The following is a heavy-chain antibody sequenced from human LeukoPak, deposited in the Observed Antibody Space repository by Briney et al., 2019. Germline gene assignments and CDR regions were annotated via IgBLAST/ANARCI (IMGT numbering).Heavy chain of an antibody. D-gene: IGHD4-17*01. CDR3: ARQGDYGDYLDY. CDR2: IYYSGST. V-gene: IGHV4-39*01. J-gene: IGHJ4*02. Sequence: SETLSLTCTVSGGSISSSSYYWGWLRQPPGKGLEWIGSIYYSGSTYYNPSLKSRVTISVDTSKNQFSLKLSSVTAADTAVYYCARQGDYGDYLDYWGQGTLVTVSS. CDR1: GGSISSSSYY.